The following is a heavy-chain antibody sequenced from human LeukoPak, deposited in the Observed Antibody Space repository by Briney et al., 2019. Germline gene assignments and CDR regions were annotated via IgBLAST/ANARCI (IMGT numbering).Heavy chain of an antibody. CDR1: VCTFSSYV. CDR2: IVPIFGRA. J-gene: IGHJ4*02. D-gene: IGHD3-22*01. V-gene: IGHV1-69*05. CDR3: ARVQGENGYYDSSGYYYFDY. Sequence: GASLKVSFKESVCTFSSYVISWVRQAPGQRLEWMGGIVPIFGRANYAQKFQRRVTITTDESTSTAYMELSSLRSQHMAVYYCARVQGENGYYDSSGYYYFDYWGQGTLVTVSS.